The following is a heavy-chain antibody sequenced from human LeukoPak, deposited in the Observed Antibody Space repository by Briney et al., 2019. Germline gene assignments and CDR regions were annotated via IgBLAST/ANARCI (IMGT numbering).Heavy chain of an antibody. CDR3: ARGVEPLAAITLAY. Sequence: PGGSLRPSCAASGFTVITNDMTWVSQAPGKGLEWVSVLYSDGNTKYADSVQGRFTISRDNSKNTLYLEMNSLSPDDTAVYYCARGVEPLAAITLAYRGQGTLVTVSS. CDR2: LYSDGNT. V-gene: IGHV3-53*01. D-gene: IGHD1-14*01. J-gene: IGHJ4*02. CDR1: GFTVITND.